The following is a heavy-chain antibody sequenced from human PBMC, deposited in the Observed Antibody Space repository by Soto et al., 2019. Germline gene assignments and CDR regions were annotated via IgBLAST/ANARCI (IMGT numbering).Heavy chain of an antibody. D-gene: IGHD6-19*01. CDR3: ARDHSNGWYNWFDP. CDR1: GDSISSGDYY. Sequence: QVQLQESGPGLVKPSQTLSLTCTVSGDSISSGDYYWSWIRQHPGKGLEWIGYIYSSGSTYYNPSLKCRFSMSVATSKSPFSLNLRPVTAADTAVYYCARDHSNGWYNWFDPWGQGTLVTVSS. CDR2: IYSSGST. V-gene: IGHV4-31*03. J-gene: IGHJ5*02.